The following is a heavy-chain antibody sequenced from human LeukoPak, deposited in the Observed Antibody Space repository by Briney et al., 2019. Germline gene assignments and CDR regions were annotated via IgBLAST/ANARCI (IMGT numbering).Heavy chain of an antibody. CDR1: GGTFSSYA. CDR2: IIPIFGTA. J-gene: IGHJ4*02. Sequence: RASVKVSCKASGGTFSSYAISWVRQAPGQGLEWMGGIIPIFGTANYAQKFQGRVMITADESTSTAYMELSSLRSEDTAVYYCARDKVRGELDYWGQGTLVTVSS. CDR3: ARDKVRGELDY. D-gene: IGHD3-10*01. V-gene: IGHV1-69*13.